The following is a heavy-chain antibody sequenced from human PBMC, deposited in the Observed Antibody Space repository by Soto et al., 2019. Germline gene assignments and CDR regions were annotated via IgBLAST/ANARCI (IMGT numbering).Heavy chain of an antibody. V-gene: IGHV3-23*01. CDR2: ISGSGFKK. CDR1: GFICENVG. J-gene: IGHJ5*02. Sequence: GGSLRLSCAASGFICENVGMSWFREARGNGLEWISSISGSGFKKYYADSVKGRFTISRDNSKSTVYLELNNLSAEDTAVYHCAKNQGVELVPLAAVDWFDPWGQGSVVT. CDR3: AKNQGVELVPLAAVDWFDP. D-gene: IGHD1-26*01.